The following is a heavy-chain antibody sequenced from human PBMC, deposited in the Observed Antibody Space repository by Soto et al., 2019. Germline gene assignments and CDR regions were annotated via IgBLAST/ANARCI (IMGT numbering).Heavy chain of an antibody. CDR3: ARDWGCPRKDIVVVPAAGGIDV. Sequence: ASVKVSCKASGYTFTSYYMHWVRQAPGQGLEWMGLINPSGGSKSYAQKFQGRVTMTRDRSTSTVYMELSSLRSEDTAVYCCARDWGCPRKDIVVVPAAGGIDVWGQGTTVTVSS. CDR2: INPSGGSK. J-gene: IGHJ6*02. V-gene: IGHV1-46*01. CDR1: GYTFTSYY. D-gene: IGHD2-2*01.